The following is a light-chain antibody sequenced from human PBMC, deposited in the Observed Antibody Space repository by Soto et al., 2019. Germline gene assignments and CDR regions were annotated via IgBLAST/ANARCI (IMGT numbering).Light chain of an antibody. CDR3: QQYNSWPPIK. Sequence: EIVFTQSPAALSLSPGERATLSCRASESVSSNLAWYQQRPGQAPRLVIYGASTRATGIPARFSGGGSGTEFTLTISSLQSEDFAVYYCQQYNSWPPIKFGQGTRLEIK. CDR1: ESVSSN. V-gene: IGKV3-15*01. CDR2: GAS. J-gene: IGKJ5*01.